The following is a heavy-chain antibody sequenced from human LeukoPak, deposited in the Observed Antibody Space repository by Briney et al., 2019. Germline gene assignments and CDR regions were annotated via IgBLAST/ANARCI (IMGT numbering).Heavy chain of an antibody. CDR2: MNPNSGNT. V-gene: IGHV1-8*01. J-gene: IGHJ5*02. CDR1: GYIYTSYD. Sequence: ASVRVCCKAAGYIYTSYDIKGVRQATGHGLEWMGGMNPNSGNTGYAQKFQGRVTMTRNISIRTAYMELSSLRSEDTAVYYCARLCPIVAEKNWFDPWGHGTLVTVSS. CDR3: ARLCPIVAEKNWFDP. D-gene: IGHD5-12*01.